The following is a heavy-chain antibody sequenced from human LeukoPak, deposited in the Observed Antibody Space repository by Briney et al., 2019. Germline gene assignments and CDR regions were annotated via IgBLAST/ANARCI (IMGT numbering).Heavy chain of an antibody. J-gene: IGHJ4*02. CDR1: GFTFSSYS. Sequence: GGSLRLSCAASGFTFSSYSMNWVRQAPGKGLEWVSSISGSSSYIYYADSVKGRFTISRDNAKNSLYLQMNSLRAEDTAVYYCTTETEELAYCGGDCYRTRVTSDYWGQGTLVTVSS. CDR2: ISGSSSYI. V-gene: IGHV3-21*01. CDR3: TTETEELAYCGGDCYRTRVTSDY. D-gene: IGHD2-21*02.